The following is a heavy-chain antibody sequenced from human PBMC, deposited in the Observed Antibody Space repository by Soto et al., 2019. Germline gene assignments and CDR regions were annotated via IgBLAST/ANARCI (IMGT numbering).Heavy chain of an antibody. D-gene: IGHD3-22*01. V-gene: IGHV3-30-3*01. CDR2: ISYDGSNK. J-gene: IGHJ6*02. Sequence: GGSLRLSCAASGFTFSSYAMHWVRQAPGKGLEWVAVISYDGSNKYYADSVKGRFTISRDNSKNTLYLQMNSLRAEDTAVYYCARDDSSHPHYYYYGMDVWGQGTTVTVSS. CDR3: ARDDSSHPHYYYYGMDV. CDR1: GFTFSSYA.